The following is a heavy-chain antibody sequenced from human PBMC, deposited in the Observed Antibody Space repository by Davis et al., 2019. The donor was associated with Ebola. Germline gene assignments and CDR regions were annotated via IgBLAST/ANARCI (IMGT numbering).Heavy chain of an antibody. CDR1: GASISSSSYY. D-gene: IGHD4-11*01. Sequence: PSETLSLTCSVSGASISSSSYYWGWIRQPPGKGLEWIGSIYYSGSTYYNPSLKSRVTISVDTSKKQFSLKLSSVTAADTAVYYCARQSSNWFNWFDPWGQGTLVTVSS. J-gene: IGHJ5*02. CDR2: IYYSGST. V-gene: IGHV4-39*01. CDR3: ARQSSNWFNWFDP.